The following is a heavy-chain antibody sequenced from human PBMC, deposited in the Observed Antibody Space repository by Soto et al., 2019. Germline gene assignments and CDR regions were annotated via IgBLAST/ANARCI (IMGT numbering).Heavy chain of an antibody. CDR3: VSRNHHNWLFDF. CDR1: GFSFSSYA. V-gene: IGHV3-64D*08. CDR2: ISGNGVNT. J-gene: IGHJ4*02. D-gene: IGHD1-1*01. Sequence: GGSLRLSCSASGFSFSSYAMHWARLAPGKGLEYVSAISGNGVNTYYADSVKGRFTISRDNSKNTLYLQMYSLRAEDAAVYYCVSRNHHNWLFDFWGQGTLVIVSS.